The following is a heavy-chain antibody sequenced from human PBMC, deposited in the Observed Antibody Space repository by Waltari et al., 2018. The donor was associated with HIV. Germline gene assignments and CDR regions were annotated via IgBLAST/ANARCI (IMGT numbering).Heavy chain of an antibody. CDR1: GFTLFCSA. CDR2: ISGSGGST. CDR3: AKDQGLGSYGTRGAFDI. Sequence: EVQLVESGGGLVQPGGSLRLAVSATGFTLFCSAISGAGQAPGQGLEWVSAISGSGGSTYYADSVKGRFTISRDNSKNTLYLQMNSLRAEDTAVYYCAKDQGLGSYGTRGAFDIWGQGTMVTVSS. D-gene: IGHD5-18*01. J-gene: IGHJ3*02. V-gene: IGHV3-23*04.